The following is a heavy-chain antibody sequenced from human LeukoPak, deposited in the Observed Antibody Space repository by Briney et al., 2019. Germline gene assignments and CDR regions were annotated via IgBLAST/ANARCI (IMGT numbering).Heavy chain of an antibody. CDR3: STGPPYSGSTEFDY. CDR2: IIPNFGTA. D-gene: IGHD1-26*01. V-gene: IGHV1-69*05. J-gene: IGHJ4*02. CDR1: GYTFTSYD. Sequence: SSVKVSCTASGYTFTSYDINWVRQAPGQGLEWMGGIIPNFGTANYAQTFQGRVTITTAESTSTAYMDLSSLRSGDTAVCHCSTGPPYSGSTEFDYWGQGTLVTVSS.